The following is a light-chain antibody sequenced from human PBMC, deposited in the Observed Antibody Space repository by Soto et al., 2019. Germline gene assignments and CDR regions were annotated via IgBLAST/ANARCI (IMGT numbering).Light chain of an antibody. Sequence: EIVLTQSPATLSLSPGERATLSCRASQSVSSYLAWYQQKPGQAPRLLIYDASNRATGIPARFSGSWSGTDFTLTISSLEPEDFAVYYCQQSSNWPPWTFGQGTKVEIK. CDR3: QQSSNWPPWT. CDR1: QSVSSY. V-gene: IGKV3-11*01. CDR2: DAS. J-gene: IGKJ1*01.